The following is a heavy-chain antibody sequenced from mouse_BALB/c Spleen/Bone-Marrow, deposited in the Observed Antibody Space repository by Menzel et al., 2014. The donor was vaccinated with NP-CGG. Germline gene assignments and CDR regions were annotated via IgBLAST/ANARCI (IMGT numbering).Heavy chain of an antibody. D-gene: IGHD2-4*01. CDR2: ISSGCNT. Sequence: EVQLQESGGGLVKPGGSLKLSCAASGFTSSSYAMSWVRQTPEKRLEWVASISSGCNTYHPDSMKGRFTISRDNARNILYLQMSSLRSEDTAMYYCARGGELRPWFAYWGQGTLVTVSA. V-gene: IGHV5-6-5*01. J-gene: IGHJ3*01. CDR1: GFTSSSYA. CDR3: ARGGELRPWFAY.